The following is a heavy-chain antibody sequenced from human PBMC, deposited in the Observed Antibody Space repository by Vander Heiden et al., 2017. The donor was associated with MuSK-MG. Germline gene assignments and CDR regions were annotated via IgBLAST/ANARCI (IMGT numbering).Heavy chain of an antibody. CDR1: GFTFSSYA. CDR3: ARDRGERSAFDI. V-gene: IGHV3-21*01. CDR2: ISSSGTYM. J-gene: IGHJ3*02. Sequence: EVQLLESGGGLVQPGGSLRLSCAASGFTFSSYAMSWVRQAPGKGLVWVSSISSSGTYMYYADAVKGRSTISRDDARRSLYLQLKSMRVEDTAVYYFARDRGERSAFDIWGQGTMVTVYS. D-gene: IGHD3-10*01.